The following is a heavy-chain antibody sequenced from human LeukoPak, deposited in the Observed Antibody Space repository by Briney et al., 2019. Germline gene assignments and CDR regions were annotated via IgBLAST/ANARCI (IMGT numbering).Heavy chain of an antibody. V-gene: IGHV4-59*12. Sequence: PSETLSLTCTVSGGSISSYYWSWIPQPPGKGLEWIGYIYYSGSTNYNPSLKRRVTISVDTSKNQFSLKLSSVTAADTAVYYCARDSSGWYDDAFDIWGQGTMVTVSS. CDR3: ARDSSGWYDDAFDI. CDR1: GGSISSYY. J-gene: IGHJ3*02. CDR2: IYYSGST. D-gene: IGHD6-19*01.